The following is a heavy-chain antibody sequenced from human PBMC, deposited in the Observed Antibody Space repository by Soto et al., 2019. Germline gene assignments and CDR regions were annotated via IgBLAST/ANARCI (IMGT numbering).Heavy chain of an antibody. V-gene: IGHV3-11*01. CDR2: ISSSGSTI. J-gene: IGHJ3*02. CDR3: ARDRAYCGGDCYPPDAFDI. Sequence: PGGSLRLSCAASGFTFSDYYMSWIRQAPGKGLDWVSYISSSGSTIYYADSVKGRFTISRDNAKNSLYLQMNSLRAEDTAVYYCARDRAYCGGDCYPPDAFDIWGQGTMVTVSS. CDR1: GFTFSDYY. D-gene: IGHD2-21*02.